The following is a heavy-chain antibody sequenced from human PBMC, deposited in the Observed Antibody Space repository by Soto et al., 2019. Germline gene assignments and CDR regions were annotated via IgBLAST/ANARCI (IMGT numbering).Heavy chain of an antibody. V-gene: IGHV3-23*01. CDR3: AKVRASYYYGSGSYGL. D-gene: IGHD3-10*01. Sequence: EVQLLESGGGLVQPGGSLRLSCAASGFTFSSYAMSWVRQAPGRGLEWVSTISGSGGNTYYADSVKGRFTISRDNSKNTLYLQMNSLRAEDTAVYYCAKVRASYYYGSGSYGLWGQGTLVTVSS. CDR2: ISGSGGNT. CDR1: GFTFSSYA. J-gene: IGHJ4*02.